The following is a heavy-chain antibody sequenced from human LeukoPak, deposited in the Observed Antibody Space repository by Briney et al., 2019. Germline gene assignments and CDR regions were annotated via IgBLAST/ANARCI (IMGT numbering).Heavy chain of an antibody. V-gene: IGHV5-51*01. CDR2: IYPGDSDT. D-gene: IGHD6-19*01. CDR3: ARQRLTLSGWYEINWFDP. CDR1: GYSFTSYW. J-gene: IGHJ5*02. Sequence: NHGESLKISCKGSGYSFTSYWIGWVRQMPGKGLEWMGIIYPGDSDTRYSPSFQGQVTISADKSISTAYLQWSSLKASDTATYYCARQRLTLSGWYEINWFDPWGQGTLVTVSS.